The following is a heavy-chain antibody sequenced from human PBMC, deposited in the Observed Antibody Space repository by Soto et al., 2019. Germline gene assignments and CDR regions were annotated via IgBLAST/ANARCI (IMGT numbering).Heavy chain of an antibody. D-gene: IGHD3-22*01. CDR2: IYYSGST. CDR1: GGSISSCY. J-gene: IGHJ4*02. Sequence: QVQLQESGPGRVKPSETLCLTCTVSGGSISSCYWSWIRQPPGKGLEWIGYIYYSGSTNYNPSLKSRVTISVDTSKNQFSLKLSSVTAADTAVYYCARRWGSYDSSGFFDYWGQGTLVTVSS. V-gene: IGHV4-59*08. CDR3: ARRWGSYDSSGFFDY.